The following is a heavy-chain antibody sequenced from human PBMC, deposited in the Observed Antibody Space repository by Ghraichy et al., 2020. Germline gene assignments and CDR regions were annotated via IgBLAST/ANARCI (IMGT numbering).Heavy chain of an antibody. V-gene: IGHV3-53*01. Sequence: GGSLRLSCAASGFTVSSNYMSWVRQAPGKGLEWVSVIYSGGSTYYADSVKGRFTISRDNSKNTLYLQMNSLRAEDTAVYYCARQMVAARGGIYGMDVWGQGTTVTVSS. D-gene: IGHD2-15*01. J-gene: IGHJ6*02. CDR1: GFTVSSNY. CDR3: ARQMVAARGGIYGMDV. CDR2: IYSGGST.